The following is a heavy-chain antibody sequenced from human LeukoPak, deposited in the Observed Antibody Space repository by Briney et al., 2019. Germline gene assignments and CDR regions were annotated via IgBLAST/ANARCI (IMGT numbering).Heavy chain of an antibody. J-gene: IGHJ6*02. CDR1: GGSISSYY. D-gene: IGHD6-19*01. CDR3: ARASPEYSSGWYGDYYYYGMDV. CDR2: IYYSGSN. V-gene: IGHV4-59*01. Sequence: SETLSLTCTVSGGSISSYYWSWLRQPPGEGLEWLGYIYYSGSNNYNPSLKSRVTISVDTSKNQFSPKLSSVTAADTAVYYCARASPEYSSGWYGDYYYYGMDVWGQGTTVTVSS.